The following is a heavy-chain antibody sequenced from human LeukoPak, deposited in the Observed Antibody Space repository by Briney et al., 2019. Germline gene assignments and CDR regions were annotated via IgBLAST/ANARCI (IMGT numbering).Heavy chain of an antibody. V-gene: IGHV3-30-3*01. J-gene: IGHJ4*02. CDR2: ISYDGSNK. CDR3: ARDHEGMFY. Sequence: PGGSLRLSCAASGFTFSSYAMHWVRQAPGKGLEWVAVISYDGSNKYYADSVKGRFTISRDNSKNTLYLQMNSLRAEDTAVYYCARDHEGMFYWGQGTLVTVSS. CDR1: GFTFSSYA. D-gene: IGHD3-10*02.